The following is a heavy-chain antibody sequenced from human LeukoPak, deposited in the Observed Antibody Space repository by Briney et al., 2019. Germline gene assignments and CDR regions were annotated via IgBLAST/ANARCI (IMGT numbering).Heavy chain of an antibody. CDR3: ARIPASSGYYYAEYFQH. Sequence: ASVKVSCKASGYTFTSYDINWVRQATGQGLEWMGWMNPNSGNTGYAQKFQGRVTMTRNTSISTAYMELSSLRSEDTAVYYCARIPASSGYYYAEYFQHWGQGTLVIVSS. CDR2: MNPNSGNT. J-gene: IGHJ1*01. CDR1: GYTFTSYD. D-gene: IGHD3-22*01. V-gene: IGHV1-8*01.